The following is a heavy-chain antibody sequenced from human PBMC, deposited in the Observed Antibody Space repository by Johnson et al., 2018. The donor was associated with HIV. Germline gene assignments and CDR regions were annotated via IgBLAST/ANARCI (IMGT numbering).Heavy chain of an antibody. CDR3: AKIGQWRERLDAFDV. J-gene: IGHJ3*01. CDR2: ISGSGGST. V-gene: IGHV3-23*04. D-gene: IGHD6-19*01. CDR1: GFTFSSYA. Sequence: VQLVESGGGLVQPGGSLRLSCAASGFTFSSYAMSWVRQAPGKGLEWVSAISGSGGSTYYADSVKGRFTISRDNSKNTLYLQMSSLRPEDTAVYYCAKIGQWRERLDAFDVWGKGTMVTVSS.